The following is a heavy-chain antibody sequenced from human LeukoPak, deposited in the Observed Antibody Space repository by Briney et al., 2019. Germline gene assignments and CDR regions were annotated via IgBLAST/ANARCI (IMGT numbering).Heavy chain of an antibody. J-gene: IGHJ4*02. Sequence: PGGSLRLSCEASGFDFRNYYMSWVRQAPGKGLKWLANIKYDGTYTNYKDSVKGRLTLSRDNAKNSVYLQMNSLRAEDTAVYYCTRDEGATVATYRFDFWGRGTLVTVSS. CDR2: IKYDGTYT. CDR1: GFDFRNYY. V-gene: IGHV3-7*01. D-gene: IGHD4-23*01. CDR3: TRDEGATVATYRFDF.